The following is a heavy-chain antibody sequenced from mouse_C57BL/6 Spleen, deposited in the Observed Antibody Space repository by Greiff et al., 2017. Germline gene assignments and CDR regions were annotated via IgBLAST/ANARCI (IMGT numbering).Heavy chain of an antibody. D-gene: IGHD1-1*01. CDR1: GYTFTSYW. CDR2: IYPGSGST. V-gene: IGHV1-55*01. CDR3: ARHGSKPHWYFDV. Sequence: QVQLQQPGAELVKPGASVKMSCKASGYTFTSYWITWVKQRPGQGLEWIGDIYPGSGSTNYNEKFKSKATLTVATSSSTAYMQLSSLTSEDSAVYYCARHGSKPHWYFDVWGTGTTVTVSS. J-gene: IGHJ1*03.